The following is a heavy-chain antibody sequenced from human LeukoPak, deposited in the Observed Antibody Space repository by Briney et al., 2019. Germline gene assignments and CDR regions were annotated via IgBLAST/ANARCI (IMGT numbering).Heavy chain of an antibody. J-gene: IGHJ3*02. D-gene: IGHD2-8*01. CDR3: AREYFNAFEI. Sequence: SQTLPLTCAISGDSVSSNSVAWNWIRQSPSRGLEWLGRTYYRSKWYNDYALSVKSRITINPDTSKNQFSLQLNSVTPDDTAVYYCAREYFNAFEIWGQGTMVTVSS. CDR1: GDSVSSNSVA. V-gene: IGHV6-1*01. CDR2: TYYRSKWYN.